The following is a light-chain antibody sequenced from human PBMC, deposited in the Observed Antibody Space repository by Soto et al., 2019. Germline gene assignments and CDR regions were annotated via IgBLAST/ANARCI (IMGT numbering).Light chain of an antibody. CDR3: CSYAGRTGV. CDR1: SSDVGGYNY. V-gene: IGLV2-11*01. CDR2: DVS. J-gene: IGLJ1*01. Sequence: QSALTQPRSVSGSPGQPVTISCTGTSSDVGGYNYVSWYQQHPGKAPKLMIYDVSKRPSGVPDRFSGSKSGNTASLTISGLQAEDEADYYCCSYAGRTGVFGTGTKLTVL.